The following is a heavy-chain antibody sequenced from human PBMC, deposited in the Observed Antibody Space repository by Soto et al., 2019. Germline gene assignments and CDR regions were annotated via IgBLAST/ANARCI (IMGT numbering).Heavy chain of an antibody. CDR3: FRGGVTSRTFDY. Sequence: GESLKISCKASGYIIKNYWIGWVRPMPGQGLEWMGIIFPDDSDTRYSPSFQGHVTISVDKSISTAYVQWSSLKASDSAIDYCFRGGVTSRTFDYWGEGTLVTVSS. CDR1: GYIIKNYW. J-gene: IGHJ4*02. D-gene: IGHD3-16*01. CDR2: IFPDDSDT. V-gene: IGHV5-51*01.